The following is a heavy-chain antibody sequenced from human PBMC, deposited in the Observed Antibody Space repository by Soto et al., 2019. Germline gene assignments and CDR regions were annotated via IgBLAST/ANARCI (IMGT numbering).Heavy chain of an antibody. CDR1: GYSISSSNW. Sequence: PSETLSLTCAVSGYSISSSNWWGWIRQPPGKGLEWIGYIYYSGTTYYNPSLKSRVTMSVDTSKNQFSLKLTSVTAVDTAVYYCAKDDHGPFDYWGQGTLVTVS. CDR2: IYYSGTT. CDR3: AKDDHGPFDY. J-gene: IGHJ4*02. V-gene: IGHV4-28*03.